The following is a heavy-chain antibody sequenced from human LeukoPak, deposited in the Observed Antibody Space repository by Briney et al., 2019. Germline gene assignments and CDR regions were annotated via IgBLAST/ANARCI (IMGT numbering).Heavy chain of an antibody. V-gene: IGHV4-4*07. J-gene: IGHJ4*02. D-gene: IGHD5-12*01. CDR3: ARDPGNSGWYFDY. CDR2: IYSDGTT. Sequence: SETLSLTCTVSGGSISSSYWIWIRQTAGKGLEWIGRIYSDGTTNYNPSFKSRLTMSVDTSKKRFSLNLNSVTAADTAVYYCARDPGNSGWYFDYWGQGTLVTVSS. CDR1: GGSISSSY.